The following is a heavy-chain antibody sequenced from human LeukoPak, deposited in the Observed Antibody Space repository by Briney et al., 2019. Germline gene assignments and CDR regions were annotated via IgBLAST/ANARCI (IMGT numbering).Heavy chain of an antibody. CDR3: ARQGVPAPYYYYMDV. V-gene: IGHV3-64*01. Sequence: PGGSLRLSCAASGFTFSSYAMHWVRQAPGKGLEYVSAISSNGGSTYYANSVKGRFTISRDNSKNTLYLQMGSLRAEDMAVYYCARQGVPAPYYYYMDVWGKGTTVTVFS. CDR1: GFTFSSYA. J-gene: IGHJ6*03. D-gene: IGHD3-16*01. CDR2: ISSNGGST.